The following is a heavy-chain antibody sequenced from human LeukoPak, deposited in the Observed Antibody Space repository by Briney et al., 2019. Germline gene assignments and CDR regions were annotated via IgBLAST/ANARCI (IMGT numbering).Heavy chain of an antibody. Sequence: SETLSLTXSVSGGSITTYYWTWIRQPPGKGLEWIGYMLNSGTVNYNLSLKSRVTISVDTSKNQISLRLNSVTAADTAVYYCGRREYSEFDYWGQGTLVTVSS. D-gene: IGHD2/OR15-2a*01. V-gene: IGHV4-59*12. CDR1: GGSITTYY. CDR2: MLNSGTV. J-gene: IGHJ4*02. CDR3: GRREYSEFDY.